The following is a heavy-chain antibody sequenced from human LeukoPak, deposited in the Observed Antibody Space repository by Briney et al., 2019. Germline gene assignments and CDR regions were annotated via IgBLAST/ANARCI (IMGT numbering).Heavy chain of an antibody. CDR3: ARSYYYDYRQIDY. Sequence: SETLSLTCAVHGGSFSGFYWSWIRQTPGKGLEWIGEINYTADTNYGPSLTGYSPSLRSRVTISVDSSQNQLSLKLSSVTAADTAVFYCARSYYYDYRQIDYWGQGTLVTVSS. D-gene: IGHD3-22*01. J-gene: IGHJ4*02. V-gene: IGHV4-34*01. CDR2: INYTADT. CDR1: GGSFSGFY.